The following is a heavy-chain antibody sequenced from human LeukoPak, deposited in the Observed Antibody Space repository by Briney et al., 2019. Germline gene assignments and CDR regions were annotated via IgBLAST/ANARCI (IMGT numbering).Heavy chain of an antibody. CDR1: GFTFSNYS. V-gene: IGHV3-21*01. J-gene: IGHJ6*02. CDR2: ISSTSSYI. CDR3: ARRAYCGGDCYSGSYYYYGMDV. D-gene: IGHD2-21*02. Sequence: GGSLRLSCAASGFTFSNYSINWVRQAPGKGLEWVSSISSTSSYIYYADSVKGRFTISRDNAKNSLYLQMNSLRAEDTALYYCARRAYCGGDCYSGSYYYYGMDVWGQGTTVTVSS.